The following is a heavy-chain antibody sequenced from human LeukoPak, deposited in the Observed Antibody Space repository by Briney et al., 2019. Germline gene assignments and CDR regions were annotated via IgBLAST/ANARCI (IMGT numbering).Heavy chain of an antibody. J-gene: IGHJ6*03. Sequence: SVKVSCKASGGTFSSYAISWVRQAPGQGLEWMGGIIPIFGTANYAQKFQGRVTITTDESTSTAYMELSGLRSEDTAVYYCARDSGDGYNYDYYYYMDVWGKGTTVTVSS. CDR1: GGTFSSYA. CDR3: ARDSGDGYNYDYYYYMDV. D-gene: IGHD5-24*01. V-gene: IGHV1-69*05. CDR2: IIPIFGTA.